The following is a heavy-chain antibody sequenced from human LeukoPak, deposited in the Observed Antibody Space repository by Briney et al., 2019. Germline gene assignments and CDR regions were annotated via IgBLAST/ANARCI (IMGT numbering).Heavy chain of an antibody. CDR1: GFTFSSYS. V-gene: IGHV3-21*01. CDR3: ARDLTEERFLEWFAYYGMDV. D-gene: IGHD3-3*01. CDR2: ISSSSGYI. Sequence: GGSLRLSCAASGFTFSSYSMNWVRQAPGKGLEWVSSISSSSGYIYYADSVKGRFTISRDNAKNSLYLQMNSLRAEDTAVYYCARDLTEERFLEWFAYYGMDVWGQGTTVTVSS. J-gene: IGHJ6*02.